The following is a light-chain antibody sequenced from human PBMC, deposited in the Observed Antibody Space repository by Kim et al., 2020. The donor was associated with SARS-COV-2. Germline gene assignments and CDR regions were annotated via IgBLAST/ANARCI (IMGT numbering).Light chain of an antibody. V-gene: IGLV3-19*01. CDR3: NSRDSSGNHLV. Sequence: AMRPPVRILCQGDSLRRYYASGYQQKPGQAPILVFYGKNNRPSGFLARFSVSSSATTAAMTISGAQAEDAAVYYCNSRDSSGNHLVFGGGTQLTVL. CDR1: SLRRYY. CDR2: GKN. J-gene: IGLJ2*01.